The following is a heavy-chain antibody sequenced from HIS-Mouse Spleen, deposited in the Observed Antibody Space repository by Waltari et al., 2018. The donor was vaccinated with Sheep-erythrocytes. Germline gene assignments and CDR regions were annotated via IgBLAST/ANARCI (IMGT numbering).Heavy chain of an antibody. D-gene: IGHD7-27*01. CDR3: ASQPNWGYWYFDL. V-gene: IGHV4-38-2*02. J-gene: IGHJ2*01. CDR1: GYSISSGYY. Sequence: QVQLQESGPGLVKPSETLSLTCTVSGYSISSGYYWGWIRQPPGKGLGWSGSNYHSGSTSYNPSLKSRVTISVDTSKNQFSLKLSSVTAADTAVYYCASQPNWGYWYFDLWGRGTLVTVSS. CDR2: NYHSGST.